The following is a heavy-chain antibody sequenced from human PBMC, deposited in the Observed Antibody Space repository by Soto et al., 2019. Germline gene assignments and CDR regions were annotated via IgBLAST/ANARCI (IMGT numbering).Heavy chain of an antibody. Sequence: PGGSLRLFCAASGFTFSSYAMHWVRQAPGKGLEWVAVISYDGSNKYYADSVKGRFTISRDNSKNTLYLQMSSLRSEDTAVYYCARGLPYYYDFPLHYSGANYYYGMDVWGQGTTVTVSS. CDR2: ISYDGSNK. J-gene: IGHJ6*02. CDR3: ARGLPYYYDFPLHYSGANYYYGMDV. CDR1: GFTFSSYA. D-gene: IGHD3-22*01. V-gene: IGHV3-30-3*01.